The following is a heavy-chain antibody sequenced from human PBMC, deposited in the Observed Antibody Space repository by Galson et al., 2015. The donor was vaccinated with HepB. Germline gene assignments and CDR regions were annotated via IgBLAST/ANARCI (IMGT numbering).Heavy chain of an antibody. CDR1: GFTFSSYA. D-gene: IGHD2-2*01. CDR3: ARDPQYCSSTSCYYGFDP. Sequence: SLRLSCAASGFTFSSYAMHWVRQAPGKGLEWVAVISYDGSNKYYADSVKGRFTISRDNSKNTLYLQMGSLRAEDTAVYYCARDPQYCSSTSCYYGFDPWGQGTLVTVSS. CDR2: ISYDGSNK. J-gene: IGHJ5*02. V-gene: IGHV3-30-3*01.